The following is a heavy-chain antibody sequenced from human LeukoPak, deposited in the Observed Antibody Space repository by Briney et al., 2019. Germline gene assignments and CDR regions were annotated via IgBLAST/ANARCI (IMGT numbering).Heavy chain of an antibody. J-gene: IGHJ4*02. V-gene: IGHV3-7*01. CDR3: ARDRRGRVVAAIFDY. CDR1: GFTFSSYW. Sequence: GGSLRLSCAASGFTFSSYWMSWVRQAPGKGLEWVANIKQDGSEKNYVDSVKGRFTISRDNAKTSLYLQMNSLRAEDTAVYYCARDRRGRVVAAIFDYWGQGTLVTVSS. D-gene: IGHD2-15*01. CDR2: IKQDGSEK.